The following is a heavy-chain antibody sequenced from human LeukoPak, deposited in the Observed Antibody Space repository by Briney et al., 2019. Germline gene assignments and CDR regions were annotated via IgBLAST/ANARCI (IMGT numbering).Heavy chain of an antibody. CDR2: ITAYTDNT. D-gene: IGHD3-10*01. CDR1: GYIFLNFG. V-gene: IGHV1-18*01. CDR3: ARNHAGGSPGNGMDV. Sequence: ASVKVSCKTSGYIFLNFGMSWVRQAPGQGLEWMGWITAYTDNTNYAQKFQGRVTMTRDTSASTAYMELTNLRSDDSAVYYCARNHAGGSPGNGMDVWGQGTTVTVSS. J-gene: IGHJ6*02.